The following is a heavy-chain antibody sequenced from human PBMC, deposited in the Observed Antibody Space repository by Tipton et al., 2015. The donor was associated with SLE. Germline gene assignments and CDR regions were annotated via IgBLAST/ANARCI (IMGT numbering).Heavy chain of an antibody. V-gene: IGHV4-31*03. CDR2: ISKSGRT. J-gene: IGHJ4*02. Sequence: TLSLTCTVSGFSVSNGDYYWTWIRQLPGKGLEWIGYISKSGRTHYNPSLQSRLTMSLDTSKNQFSLKLSSVTAADTAVYYCAREKYSSSSFDYWGQGTLVTVSS. CDR1: GFSVSNGDYY. CDR3: AREKYSSSSFDY. D-gene: IGHD6-6*01.